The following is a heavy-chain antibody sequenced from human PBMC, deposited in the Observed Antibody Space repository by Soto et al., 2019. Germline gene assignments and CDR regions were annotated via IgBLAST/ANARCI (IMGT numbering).Heavy chain of an antibody. V-gene: IGHV3-53*01. Sequence: PVGSLRLSCAASGFTVSSDYMSWVRQAPGKGLEWVSVIYMGGSTHYADSVKGLFAISRDNSKNTLYLQMNSLRSEDTAVYYWARETTVMSYWGQGTLVTV. CDR3: ARETTVMSY. CDR1: GFTVSSDY. J-gene: IGHJ4*02. CDR2: IYMGGST. D-gene: IGHD4-17*01.